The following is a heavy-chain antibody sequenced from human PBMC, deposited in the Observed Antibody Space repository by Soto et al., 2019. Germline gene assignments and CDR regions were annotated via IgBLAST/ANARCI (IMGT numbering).Heavy chain of an antibody. J-gene: IGHJ4*02. Sequence: ASVKVSCKASGYTFTGYYMHWVRQAPGQGLEWMGWINPNSGGTNYAQKFQGRVTMTRDTSISTAYMELSRLRSDDTAVYYCARYRASLAVAGKQTFDYWGQGTLVTVSS. CDR2: INPNSGGT. V-gene: IGHV1-2*02. CDR3: ARYRASLAVAGKQTFDY. D-gene: IGHD6-19*01. CDR1: GYTFTGYY.